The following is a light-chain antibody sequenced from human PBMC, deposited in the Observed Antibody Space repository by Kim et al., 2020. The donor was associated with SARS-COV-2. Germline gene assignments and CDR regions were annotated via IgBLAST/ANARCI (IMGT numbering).Light chain of an antibody. CDR3: LQTYSTPWT. Sequence: SASVGDKVTIDCRASQSIDTYLSWYQQQPGKAPRLLLYGASRFQSGVPARFSGSGSGTDFTLTISGLQPDDFVTYYCLQTYSTPWTFGQGTKLEI. V-gene: IGKV1-39*01. J-gene: IGKJ2*01. CDR2: GAS. CDR1: QSIDTY.